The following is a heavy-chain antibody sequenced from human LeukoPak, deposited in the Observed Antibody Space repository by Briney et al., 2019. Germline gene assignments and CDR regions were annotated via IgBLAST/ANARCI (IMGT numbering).Heavy chain of an antibody. D-gene: IGHD3-22*01. V-gene: IGHV3-23*01. CDR1: GFTFSGKG. J-gene: IGHJ4*02. Sequence: GGSLRLSCAASGFTFSGKGMSWVRQAPGKGLEWVSGISASGDIKYYADSVKGRFTISRDDSKNTLYLQMNSLRAEDTAVYYCAKDISVLSGYYDYWGQGSLVTVSS. CDR2: ISASGDIK. CDR3: AKDISVLSGYYDY.